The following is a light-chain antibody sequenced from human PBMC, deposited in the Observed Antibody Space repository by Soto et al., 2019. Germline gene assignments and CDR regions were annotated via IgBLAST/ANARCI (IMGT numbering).Light chain of an antibody. CDR3: QKCKIAPFT. Sequence: DIQMTQSPSSLYAFVGDTVTITCRASQDISNFLAWYQQKPGKVPKLLIYAASTLQSGVPSRFSGSGSGTDFTLTISSLQPEDVATYYCQKCKIAPFTFGGGTKVDIK. CDR1: QDISNF. V-gene: IGKV1-27*01. J-gene: IGKJ4*01. CDR2: AAS.